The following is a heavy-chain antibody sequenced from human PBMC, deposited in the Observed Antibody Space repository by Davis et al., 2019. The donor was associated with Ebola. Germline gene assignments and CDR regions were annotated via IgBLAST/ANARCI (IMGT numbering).Heavy chain of an antibody. Sequence: GESLKISCSASGFAFKTYPIHWVRQAPGKGLEWVALISSDGNIKYYADSVKGRFSISRDNSNNTVSLHMIRLSIDDTAIYYCARVQSQLLYGLALDSWGQGTLVTVSS. V-gene: IGHV3-30-3*01. CDR1: GFAFKTYP. D-gene: IGHD3-3*01. J-gene: IGHJ4*02. CDR3: ARVQSQLLYGLALDS. CDR2: ISSDGNIK.